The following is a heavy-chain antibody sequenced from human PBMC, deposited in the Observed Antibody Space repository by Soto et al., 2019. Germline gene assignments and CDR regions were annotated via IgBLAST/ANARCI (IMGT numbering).Heavy chain of an antibody. CDR1: GGTFSSYA. CDR3: ARDAAPPTPLRGFGY. J-gene: IGHJ4*02. D-gene: IGHD2-15*01. V-gene: IGHV1-69*13. Sequence: GASVKVSCKASGGTFSSYAISWVRQAPGQGLEWMGGIIPIFGTANYAQKFQGRVTITADESTSTAYMELSSLRSEDTAVYYCARDAAPPTPLRGFGYWGQGTLVTVSS. CDR2: IIPIFGTA.